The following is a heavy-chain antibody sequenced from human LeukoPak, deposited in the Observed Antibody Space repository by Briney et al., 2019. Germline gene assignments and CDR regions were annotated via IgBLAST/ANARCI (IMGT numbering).Heavy chain of an antibody. CDR2: ISAYNGNT. CDR3: ARGVVVVPAAMFWFDP. V-gene: IGHV1-18*01. Sequence: ASVKVSCKASGYTFTSYGISWVRQAPGQGLEWMGWISAYNGNTNYAQKLQGRATMTTDTSTSTAYMELRSLRSDDTAVYYCARGVVVVPAAMFWFDPWGQGTLVTVSS. J-gene: IGHJ5*02. CDR1: GYTFTSYG. D-gene: IGHD2-2*01.